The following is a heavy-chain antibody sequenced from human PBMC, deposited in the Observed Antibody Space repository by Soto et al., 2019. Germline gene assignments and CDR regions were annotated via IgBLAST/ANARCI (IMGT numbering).Heavy chain of an antibody. V-gene: IGHV3-23*01. Sequence: GGSLRLSCAASGFTFSSYAMSWVRQAPGKGLEWVSAISGSGGSTYYADSVKGRFTISRDNSKNTLYLQMNSLRAEDTAAYYFAKDRASIGYCSGGSCYFGSYWGQGTLVTVSS. CDR3: AKDRASIGYCSGGSCYFGSY. J-gene: IGHJ4*02. CDR1: GFTFSSYA. CDR2: ISGSGGST. D-gene: IGHD2-15*01.